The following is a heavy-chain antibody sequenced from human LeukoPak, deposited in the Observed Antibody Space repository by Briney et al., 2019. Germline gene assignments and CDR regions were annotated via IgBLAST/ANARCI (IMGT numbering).Heavy chain of an antibody. J-gene: IGHJ4*02. Sequence: AGGSLRLSCAASGFTFSSYAMSWVRQAPGKGLEWVSYISSSSSTIYYVDSVKGRFTISRDNAKNSLYLQMNSLRDEDTAVYYCAGGPPYWGQGTLVTVSS. V-gene: IGHV3-48*02. CDR3: AGGPPY. CDR1: GFTFSSYA. CDR2: ISSSSSTI.